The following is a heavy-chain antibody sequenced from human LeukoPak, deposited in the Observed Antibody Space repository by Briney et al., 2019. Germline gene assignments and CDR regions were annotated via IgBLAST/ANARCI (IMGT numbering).Heavy chain of an antibody. J-gene: IGHJ4*02. V-gene: IGHV3-21*01. CDR3: ARDRTGTMRD. D-gene: IGHD3-22*01. Sequence: GGSLRLSCAASGFTFDDYAMHWVRQAPGKGLEWVSSISSSSSYIYYADSVKGRFTISRDNAKNSLYLQMNSLRAEDTAVYYCARDRTGTMRDWGQGTLVTVSS. CDR1: GFTFDDYA. CDR2: ISSSSSYI.